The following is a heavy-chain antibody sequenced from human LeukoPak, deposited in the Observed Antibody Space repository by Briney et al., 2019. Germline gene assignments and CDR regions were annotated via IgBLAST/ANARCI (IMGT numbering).Heavy chain of an antibody. CDR3: AREAPRFHP. J-gene: IGHJ5*02. V-gene: IGHV4-39*02. Sequence: PSETLSLTCTVSGGSISSSSYYWGWIRQPPGKGLEWIGSIYYSGSTYYNPSLKSRVTISVDTSKNQFSLKLSSVTAADTAVYYCAREAPRFHPWGQGTLVTVSS. CDR2: IYYSGST. CDR1: GGSISSSSYY.